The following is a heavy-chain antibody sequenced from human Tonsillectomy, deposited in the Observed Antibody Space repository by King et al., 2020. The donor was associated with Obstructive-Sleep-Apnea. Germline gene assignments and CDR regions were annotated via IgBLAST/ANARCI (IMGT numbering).Heavy chain of an antibody. CDR1: GYTFTGYY. Sequence: QLVQSGAEVRKAGASVKVSCKASGYTFTGYYIHWVRQAPGQGLEWMGWINPNSGGTHFAQKFQGRVTMTRDTSISTAYMDLSRLRSDDTAVYYCAREYTTSWQEEGLDYCGQGTLVTVSS. CDR3: AREYTTSWQEEGLDY. CDR2: INPNSGGT. V-gene: IGHV1-2*02. D-gene: IGHD6-13*01. J-gene: IGHJ4*02.